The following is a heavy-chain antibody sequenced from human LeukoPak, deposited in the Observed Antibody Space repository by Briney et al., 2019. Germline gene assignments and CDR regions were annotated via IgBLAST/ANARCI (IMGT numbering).Heavy chain of an antibody. Sequence: GGFLRLSCAASGFTFSSYAMSWVRQAPGKGLEWVSAISGSAYSTYYVDSVKGRFTISRDNSKNTLYLQMNSLRAEDTAVYYCAKETVAAPPIDYWGQGTLVTVSS. CDR3: AKETVAAPPIDY. J-gene: IGHJ4*02. D-gene: IGHD6-19*01. CDR2: ISGSAYST. V-gene: IGHV3-23*01. CDR1: GFTFSSYA.